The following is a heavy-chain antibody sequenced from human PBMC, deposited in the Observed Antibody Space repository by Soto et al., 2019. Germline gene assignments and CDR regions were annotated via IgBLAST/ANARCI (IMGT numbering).Heavy chain of an antibody. J-gene: IGHJ4*02. Sequence: GGSLRLSCAASGFTFSSYAMSWVRQAPGKGLEWVSAISGSGGSTYYADSVKGRFTISRDNSKNTLYLQMDSLRAEDTAVYYCAKSGHYGGNHEDYWGQGTLVTVSS. V-gene: IGHV3-23*01. CDR2: ISGSGGST. D-gene: IGHD4-17*01. CDR3: AKSGHYGGNHEDY. CDR1: GFTFSSYA.